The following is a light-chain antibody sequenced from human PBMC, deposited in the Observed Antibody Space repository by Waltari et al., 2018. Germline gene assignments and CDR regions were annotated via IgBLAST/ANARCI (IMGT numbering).Light chain of an antibody. V-gene: IGKV2-28*01. CDR3: MQALETPRT. J-gene: IGKJ2*01. Sequence: DIAMTQSPLSLPVTPGEPASISCRSSQSLLQNGYNYLDWYLQKPGQSPQLLISLGSDRASGVPGRFSGSASGTDFTLRISRVEAEDVGVYYCMQALETPRTFGQGTKLEI. CDR1: QSLLQNGYNY. CDR2: LGS.